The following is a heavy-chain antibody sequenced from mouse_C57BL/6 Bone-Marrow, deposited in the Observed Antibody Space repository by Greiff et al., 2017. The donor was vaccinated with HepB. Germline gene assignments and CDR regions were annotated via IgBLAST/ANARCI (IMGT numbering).Heavy chain of an antibody. V-gene: IGHV1-64*01. CDR3: TREDYYGSSLFGY. CDR1: GYTFTSYW. D-gene: IGHD1-1*01. J-gene: IGHJ2*01. Sequence: QVQLQQPGAELVKPGASVKLSCKASGYTFTSYWMHWVKQRPGQGLEWIGMIHPNSGSTNYNEKFKSKATLTVDKSSSTAYMQLSSLTSADSAVYYCTREDYYGSSLFGYWGQGTTLTVSS. CDR2: IHPNSGST.